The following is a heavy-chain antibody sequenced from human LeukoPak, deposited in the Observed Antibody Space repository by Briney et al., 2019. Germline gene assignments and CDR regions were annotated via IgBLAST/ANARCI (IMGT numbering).Heavy chain of an antibody. CDR3: ARGFVVVPAAIKY. CDR1: GGSFSGYY. CDR2: INHSGST. V-gene: IGHV4-34*01. D-gene: IGHD2-2*01. J-gene: IGHJ4*02. Sequence: SETLSLTCAVYGGSFSGYYWSWIRQPPGKGLEWIGEINHSGSTNYNPSLKSRVTISVDTSKNQFSLKLSSVTAADTAVYYCARGFVVVPAAIKYWRQGTLVTVFS.